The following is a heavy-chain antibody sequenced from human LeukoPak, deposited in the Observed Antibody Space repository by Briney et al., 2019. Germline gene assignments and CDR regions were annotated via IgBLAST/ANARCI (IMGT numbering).Heavy chain of an antibody. CDR3: ARAYRTFATNDAFDI. CDR2: ISRSSSYI. V-gene: IGHV3-21*01. Sequence: PGGSLRLSCAASGFTFSSYSMNWVRQAPGKGLEWVSFISRSSSYIYYADSVKGRFTISRDNAKNSLYLQMNSLRAEDTAVYYCARAYRTFATNDAFDIWGQGTMVTVSS. J-gene: IGHJ3*02. D-gene: IGHD1-14*01. CDR1: GFTFSSYS.